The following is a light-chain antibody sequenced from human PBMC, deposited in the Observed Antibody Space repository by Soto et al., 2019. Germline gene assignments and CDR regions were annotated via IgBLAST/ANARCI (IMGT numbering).Light chain of an antibody. J-gene: IGLJ2*01. V-gene: IGLV1-47*02. Sequence: QSVLTQPPSASGTPGQRVTISCSGSSSNIGSNTVNWYQQLPGTAPKLLIYSNNLRPSGVPERISGSKFGTAASLAISGLRSEDEAVYYCASWDDRLGAVIFGGGTKLTVL. CDR3: ASWDDRLGAVI. CDR1: SSNIGSNT. CDR2: SNN.